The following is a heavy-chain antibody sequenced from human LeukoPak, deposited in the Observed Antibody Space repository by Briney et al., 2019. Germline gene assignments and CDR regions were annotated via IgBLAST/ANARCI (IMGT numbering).Heavy chain of an antibody. Sequence: ASVKVSCKASGYTFTSFGISWVRQAPGQGLEWMGWISAYNGNTNYAQKLQGRVTMTTDTSTSTAYMELRSLRSDDTAVYYCAVAARHPLLYYYYYMDVWGKGTTVTVSS. D-gene: IGHD6-6*01. CDR3: AVAARHPLLYYYYYMDV. CDR2: ISAYNGNT. V-gene: IGHV1-18*01. CDR1: GYTFTSFG. J-gene: IGHJ6*03.